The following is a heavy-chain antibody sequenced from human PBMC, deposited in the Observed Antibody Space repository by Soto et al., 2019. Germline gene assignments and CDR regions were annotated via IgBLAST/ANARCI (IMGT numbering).Heavy chain of an antibody. J-gene: IGHJ6*03. Sequence: PSETLSLTCTVSGVSISSYYWSWIRQPPGKGLEWIGYIYYSGSTNYNPSLKSRVNISVDTSKNQFSLKLSSVTAADTAVYFCATRAADYDFWSGYYSYYYYMDVWGKGTTVT. V-gene: IGHV4-59*08. CDR2: IYYSGST. CDR1: GVSISSYY. CDR3: ATRAADYDFWSGYYSYYYYMDV. D-gene: IGHD3-3*01.